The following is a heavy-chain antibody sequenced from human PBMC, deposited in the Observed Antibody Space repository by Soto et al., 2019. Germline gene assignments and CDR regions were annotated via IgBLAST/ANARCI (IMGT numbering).Heavy chain of an antibody. CDR3: AKASRSGWYDRGAFDI. Sequence: EVQLLESGGGLVQPGGSLRLSCAASGFTFSIYAMSWVRQAPGTGLEGVSAFSGSGGSTYYADSVKGRFTISRDNSKNTLYLQMNSLRAEDTAVDYCAKASRSGWYDRGAFDIWGQGTLVTVSS. CDR1: GFTFSIYA. D-gene: IGHD6-19*01. J-gene: IGHJ3*02. CDR2: FSGSGGST. V-gene: IGHV3-23*01.